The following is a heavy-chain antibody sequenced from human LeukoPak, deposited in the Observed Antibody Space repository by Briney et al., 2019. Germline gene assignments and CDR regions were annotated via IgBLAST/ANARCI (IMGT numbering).Heavy chain of an antibody. CDR2: ISAYNGNT. D-gene: IGHD3-22*01. Sequence: GASVTVSCKASGYTFTSYGISWVRQAPGQGLEWMGWISAYNGNTNYAQKLQGRVTMTTDTSTSTAYMELRSLRSDDTAVYYCASSYYDSSGYYPEYFQHWGQGTLVTVSS. J-gene: IGHJ1*01. CDR1: GYTFTSYG. CDR3: ASSYYDSSGYYPEYFQH. V-gene: IGHV1-18*01.